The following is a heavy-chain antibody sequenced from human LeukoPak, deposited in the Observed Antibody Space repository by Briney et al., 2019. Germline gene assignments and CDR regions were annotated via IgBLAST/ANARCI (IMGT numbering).Heavy chain of an antibody. Sequence: SQTLSLTCAVSGGSISSGGYSWSWIRQPPGKGLEWVGEVNHSGTTNYNPSLKSRVTLSVDTSKNQFSLKLSSVTAADTAVYYCARGAYCSSTNCYGFDYWGQGTQVTASS. CDR1: GGSISSGGYS. V-gene: IGHV4-30-2*01. D-gene: IGHD2-2*01. CDR2: VNHSGTT. CDR3: ARGAYCSSTNCYGFDY. J-gene: IGHJ4*02.